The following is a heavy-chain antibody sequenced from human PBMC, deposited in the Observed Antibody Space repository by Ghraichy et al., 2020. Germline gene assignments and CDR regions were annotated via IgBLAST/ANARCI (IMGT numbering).Heavy chain of an antibody. Sequence: LSLTCVASGFTFSTYAMTWVRQTPGKGLEWVSAISGSGGSTYYADSVKGRFTISRDNSKNTLNLQMNSLRAEDTAVYYCAKGGAAAGHFDYWGQGTLVTVSS. J-gene: IGHJ4*02. CDR3: AKGGAAAGHFDY. D-gene: IGHD6-13*01. CDR1: GFTFSTYA. V-gene: IGHV3-23*01. CDR2: ISGSGGST.